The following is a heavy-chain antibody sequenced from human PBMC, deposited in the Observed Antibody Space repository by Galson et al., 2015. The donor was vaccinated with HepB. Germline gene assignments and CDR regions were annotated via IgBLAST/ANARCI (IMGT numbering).Heavy chain of an antibody. J-gene: IGHJ4*02. CDR3: ARDNRGYTSSSQLDY. Sequence: ETLSLTCTVSAYFINSGYYWGWIRQPPGKGLEWIGSIYHDGSTRYNPSLKSRVTISVDTSKNQFSLRLRSVTAADTAVYYCARDNRGYTSSSQLDYWGQGTPVAVSS. D-gene: IGHD6-6*01. CDR2: IYHDGST. V-gene: IGHV4-38-2*02. CDR1: AYFINSGYY.